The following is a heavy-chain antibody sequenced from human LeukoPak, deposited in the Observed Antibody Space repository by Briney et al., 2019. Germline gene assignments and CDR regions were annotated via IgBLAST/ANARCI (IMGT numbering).Heavy chain of an antibody. CDR1: GFTFSSSA. J-gene: IGHJ4*02. V-gene: IGHV3-30*18. CDR2: ISYDGSNK. CDR3: AKDPRRYSRTGGYFDY. Sequence: GGSLRLSCAASGFTFSSSAMSWVRQAPGRGLEWVAFISYDGSNKYYADSVKGRFTISRDNSKNTLYLQMNSLRAEDTAVYYCAKDPRRYSRTGGYFDYWGQGTLVTVSS. D-gene: IGHD6-13*01.